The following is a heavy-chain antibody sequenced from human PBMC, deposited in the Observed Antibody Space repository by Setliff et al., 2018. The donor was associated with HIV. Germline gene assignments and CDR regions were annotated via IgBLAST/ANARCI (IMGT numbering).Heavy chain of an antibody. CDR2: IWYNGGKT. J-gene: IGHJ4*02. V-gene: IGHV3-30*02. D-gene: IGHD3-22*01. Sequence: HPGGSLRLSCAASGFTFSSYGMHWVRQAPGKGLEWVAFIWYNGGKTYYADSVQGRFTISRDNSKNTLYLQMNSLRAEDTAVYYCAKDRTVVVITIFDYWGQGTLVTVSS. CDR3: AKDRTVVVITIFDY. CDR1: GFTFSSYG.